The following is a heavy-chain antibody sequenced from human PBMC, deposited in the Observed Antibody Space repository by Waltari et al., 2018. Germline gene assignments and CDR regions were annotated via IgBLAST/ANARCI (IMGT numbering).Heavy chain of an antibody. CDR1: GCSISSYY. CDR2: IYYSGST. J-gene: IGHJ5*02. CDR3: ARKYCSSTSCYTGGGWFDP. D-gene: IGHD2-2*02. V-gene: IGHV4-59*01. Sequence: QVQLQESGPGLVKPSGTLSLTCTVSGCSISSYYCSWIRQPPGKGLEWIGYIYYSGSTNYNPSLKSRVTISVDTSKNQFSLKLSSVTAADTAVYYCARKYCSSTSCYTGGGWFDPWGQGTLVTVSS.